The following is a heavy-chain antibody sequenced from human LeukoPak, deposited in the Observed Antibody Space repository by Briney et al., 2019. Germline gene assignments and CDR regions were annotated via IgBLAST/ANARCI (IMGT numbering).Heavy chain of an antibody. J-gene: IGHJ4*02. CDR2: ISYDGSNK. Sequence: QPGGSLRLSCAASGFTFSSYAMHWVRQAPGKGLEWVAVISYDGSNKYYADSVKGRFTISRDNSKNTLYLQMNSLRAEDTAVYYCARDVEGFDYWGQGTLVTVSS. V-gene: IGHV3-30-3*01. CDR3: ARDVEGFDY. D-gene: IGHD5-24*01. CDR1: GFTFSSYA.